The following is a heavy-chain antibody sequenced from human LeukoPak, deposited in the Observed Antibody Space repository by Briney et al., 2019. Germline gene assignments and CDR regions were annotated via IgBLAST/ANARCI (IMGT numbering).Heavy chain of an antibody. CDR1: GGTFSSYA. CDR3: AREDTALRDFDY. Sequence: GSSVKVSCKASGGTFSSYAISWVRQAPGQGLEWMGWISAYNGNTNYAQKLQGRVTMTTDTSTSTAYMELRSLRSDDTAVYYCAREDTALRDFDYWGQGTLVTVSS. J-gene: IGHJ4*02. D-gene: IGHD5-18*01. CDR2: ISAYNGNT. V-gene: IGHV1-18*01.